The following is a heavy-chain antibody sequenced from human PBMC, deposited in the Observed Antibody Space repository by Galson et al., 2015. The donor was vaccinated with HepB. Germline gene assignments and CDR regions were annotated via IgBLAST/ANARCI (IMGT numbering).Heavy chain of an antibody. CDR3: ARDWKGTNKDAFDI. CDR1: GFTFSSYS. V-gene: IGHV3-48*01. Sequence: SLRLSCAASGFTFSSYSMNWVRQAPGKGLEWVSYISSSSSTIYYADSVKGRFTISRDNAKNPLYLQMNSLRAEDTAVYYCARDWKGTNKDAFDIWGQGTMVTVSS. J-gene: IGHJ3*02. D-gene: IGHD1-1*01. CDR2: ISSSSSTI.